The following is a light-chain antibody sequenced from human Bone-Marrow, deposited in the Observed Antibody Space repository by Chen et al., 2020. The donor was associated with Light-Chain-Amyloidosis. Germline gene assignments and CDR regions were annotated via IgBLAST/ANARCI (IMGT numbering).Light chain of an antibody. CDR2: DDS. Sequence: SYVLTQPSSLSVAPGQTATIACGGNNIGSTSVHWYQQTPGQAPLLVVYDDSVRPSGIPERLSGSNSGNTATLTMSRVEAGDEADYYCQVWDRSSDRPVFGGGTKLTVL. CDR1: NIGSTS. V-gene: IGLV3-21*02. CDR3: QVWDRSSDRPV. J-gene: IGLJ3*02.